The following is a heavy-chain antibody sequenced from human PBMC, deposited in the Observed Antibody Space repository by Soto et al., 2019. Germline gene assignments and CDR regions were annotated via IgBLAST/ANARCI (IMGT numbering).Heavy chain of an antibody. Sequence: ASVKVSCKASGYTFTSYYMHWVRQAPGQGLEWMGIINPSGGSTSYAQKFQGRVTMTRDTSTSTVYLELSSLSSEDTAVDYCARARGAKPLGYCSGGSCRNDAFDIWGQGTMVTVSS. CDR1: GYTFTSYY. D-gene: IGHD2-15*01. J-gene: IGHJ3*02. CDR2: INPSGGST. CDR3: ARARGAKPLGYCSGGSCRNDAFDI. V-gene: IGHV1-46*03.